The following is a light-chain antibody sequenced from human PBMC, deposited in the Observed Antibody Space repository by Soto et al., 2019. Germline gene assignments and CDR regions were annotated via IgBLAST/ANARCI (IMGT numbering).Light chain of an antibody. J-gene: IGLJ3*02. CDR3: QSYDSSLSDWV. V-gene: IGLV1-40*01. Sequence: QSALTQPPSVSGAPGQRVTISCTGSSSNIGAGYDVHWYQQLPGTAPKLLIFDNFNRPSGVPDRFSGSKSATSASLDITGLQAEDEADYYCQSYDSSLSDWVFGGGTKLTVL. CDR2: DNF. CDR1: SSNIGAGYD.